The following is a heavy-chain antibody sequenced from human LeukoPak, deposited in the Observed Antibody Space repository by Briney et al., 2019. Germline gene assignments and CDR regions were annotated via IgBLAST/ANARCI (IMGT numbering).Heavy chain of an antibody. J-gene: IGHJ5*02. CDR1: GFTFSNYG. Sequence: PGGSLRLSCAASGFTFSNYGLSWVRQAPGKGLEWVSSISSSSSYIYYADSVKGRFTISRDNAKNSLYLQMNSLRAEDTAVYYCARLTTTVTPPDLWGQGTLVTVSS. CDR2: ISSSSSYI. V-gene: IGHV3-21*01. CDR3: ARLTTTVTPPDL. D-gene: IGHD4-17*01.